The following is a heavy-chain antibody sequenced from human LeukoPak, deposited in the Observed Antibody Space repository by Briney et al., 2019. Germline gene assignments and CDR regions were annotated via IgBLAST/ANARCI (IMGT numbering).Heavy chain of an antibody. CDR2: ISGSGGST. V-gene: IGHV3-23*01. J-gene: IGHJ4*02. CDR1: GFTFSSYA. D-gene: IGHD5-18*01. CDR3: AKDRTRPFFKPRPRIQLWAFDY. Sequence: GGSLRLSCAASGFTFSSYAMSWVRQAPGKGLEWVSAISGSGGSTYYADSVEGRFTISRDNSKNTLYLQMNSLRAEDTAVYYCAKDRTRPFFKPRPRIQLWAFDYWGQGTLVTVSS.